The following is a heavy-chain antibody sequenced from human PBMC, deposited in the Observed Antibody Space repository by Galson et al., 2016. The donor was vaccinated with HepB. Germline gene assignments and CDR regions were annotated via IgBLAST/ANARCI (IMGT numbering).Heavy chain of an antibody. D-gene: IGHD3-9*01. CDR3: AKSVLEYDILTGYYRRGADY. CDR1: GFTFRRFW. J-gene: IGHJ4*02. CDR2: SGSGGPP. V-gene: IGHV3-23*01. Sequence: SLRLSCAASGFTFRRFWMTWVRQAPGKGLEWVSSSGSGGPPYYADSVKGRFTISRDNSKNTLFLQMHSLRADDTAVYYCAKSVLEYDILTGYYRRGADYWGQGTLVTVSS.